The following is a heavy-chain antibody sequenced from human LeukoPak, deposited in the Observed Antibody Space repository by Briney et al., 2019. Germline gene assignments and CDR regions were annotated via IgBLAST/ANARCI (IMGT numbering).Heavy chain of an antibody. V-gene: IGHV1-8*01. CDR1: GYTFTSYD. J-gene: IGHJ1*01. CDR2: MNPNSGNT. CDR3: VRGLRYSSSWYWYSSGWLEYFQH. Sequence: ASVKVSCKASGYTFTSYDINWVRQATGQGLEWMGWMNPNSGNTGYAQKFQGRVTMTRNTSISTAYMELSSLRSEDTAVYYCVRGLRYSSSWYWYSSGWLEYFQHWGQGTLVTVSS. D-gene: IGHD6-13*01.